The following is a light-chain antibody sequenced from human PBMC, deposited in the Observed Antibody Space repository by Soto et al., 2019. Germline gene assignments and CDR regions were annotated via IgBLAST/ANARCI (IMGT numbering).Light chain of an antibody. CDR1: QSISSW. J-gene: IGKJ1*01. V-gene: IGKV1-5*01. CDR3: QQYYSYSRT. CDR2: DAS. Sequence: DIQMTQSPSTLSASVGDRVTITCRASQSISSWLAWFQQKPGRAPKLLIFDASSSESGVPGRFSGSGSGREFTLTIDSLQPDDFATYYCQQYYSYSRTFGQGTKVQIK.